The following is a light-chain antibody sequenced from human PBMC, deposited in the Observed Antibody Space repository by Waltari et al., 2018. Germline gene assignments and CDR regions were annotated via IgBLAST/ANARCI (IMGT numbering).Light chain of an antibody. CDR1: QSVLYSSNNKNY. J-gene: IGKJ1*01. CDR3: QQYYSTPPA. V-gene: IGKV4-1*01. Sequence: DIVMTQSPDSLAVSLGERATINCKSSQSVLYSSNNKNYLAWYQQKQGQPPKLLIYLASTRESGVPDRFSGSGSGTDFTLTISSLQAEDVAVYYCQQYYSTPPAFGQGTKVEIK. CDR2: LAS.